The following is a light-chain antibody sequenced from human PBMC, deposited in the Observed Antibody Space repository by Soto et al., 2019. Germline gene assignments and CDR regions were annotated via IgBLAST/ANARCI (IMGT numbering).Light chain of an antibody. V-gene: IGKV3-15*01. Sequence: EVVMTQSPATLSVSPGERATLSCRASQSVGSNLAWYQQKPGQAPRLLIYGASTRATGIPARFSGSGSGTEFTLTISSLQSEDYAVYYCHQYNNWPPWTFGQGTKVDIK. CDR2: GAS. J-gene: IGKJ1*01. CDR3: HQYNNWPPWT. CDR1: QSVGSN.